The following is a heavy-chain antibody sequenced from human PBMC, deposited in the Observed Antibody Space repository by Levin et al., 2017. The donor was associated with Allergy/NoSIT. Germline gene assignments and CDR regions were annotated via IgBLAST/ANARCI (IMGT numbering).Heavy chain of an antibody. V-gene: IGHV3-23*01. J-gene: IGHJ3*01. Sequence: ETLSLTCAASGFTFNEYAMTWVRQAPGKGLEWVSVITGGGSDTYYGDSVKGRFTVSRDNSKNTLYLELNGLRADDTAVYYCAKKQGGTTGFSFDVWGQGTMVTVSS. D-gene: IGHD1/OR15-1a*01. CDR2: ITGGGSDT. CDR3: AKKQGGTTGFSFDV. CDR1: GFTFNEYA.